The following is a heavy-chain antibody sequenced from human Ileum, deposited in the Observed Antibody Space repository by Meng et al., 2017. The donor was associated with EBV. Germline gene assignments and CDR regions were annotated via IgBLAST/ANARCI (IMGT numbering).Heavy chain of an antibody. V-gene: IGHV3-15*01. Sequence: LVESGGGLCEPGGSLRLSCAASGFTFNEVVMNWVRQTPGKGLEWVGRIRSKSAGGPTDYAAPVKGRFTISRDDSEDTLYLQMNSLKTEDTAVYYCTTWGGNWGQGTLVTVSS. J-gene: IGHJ1*01. CDR1: GFTFNEVV. CDR3: TTWGGN. D-gene: IGHD3-16*01. CDR2: IRSKSAGGPT.